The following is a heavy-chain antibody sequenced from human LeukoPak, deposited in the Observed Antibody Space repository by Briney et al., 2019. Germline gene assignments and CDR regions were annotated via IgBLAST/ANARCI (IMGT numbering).Heavy chain of an antibody. J-gene: IGHJ4*02. Sequence: GGSLRLSCAASGFTFNSYWIHWVRQAPGKGPVWVSRTSGDGSVTNYADSVKGRFTISRDNAKNTLYLQMNSLRAEDTAVYYCSRLNEEEDNWGKGTLVTVSS. CDR3: SRLNEEEDN. V-gene: IGHV3-74*01. CDR1: GFTFNSYW. CDR2: TSGDGSVT.